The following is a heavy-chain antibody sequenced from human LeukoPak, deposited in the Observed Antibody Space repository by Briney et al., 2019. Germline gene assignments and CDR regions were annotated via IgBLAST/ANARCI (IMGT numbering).Heavy chain of an antibody. CDR1: GYTFTGYY. V-gene: IGHV1-2*06. CDR2: INPNSGGT. Sequence: ASVKVSCKASGYTFTGYYIHWVRQAPGQGLEWMGRINPNSGGTNYAQKFQGRVTMTRDTSISTAYMELSRLRSDDTAVYYCARPEDDYYDSSGYENYWGEGTLVTASS. D-gene: IGHD3-22*01. CDR3: ARPEDDYYDSSGYENY. J-gene: IGHJ4*02.